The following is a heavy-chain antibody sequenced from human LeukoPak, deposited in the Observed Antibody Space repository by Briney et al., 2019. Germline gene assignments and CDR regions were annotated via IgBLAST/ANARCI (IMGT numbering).Heavy chain of an antibody. CDR2: VYYTGSI. Sequence: PSETLSLTCSVSGGSISASSRYWAWVRQPPGKGLEWIGSVYYTGSIRYNTSLKSRVTISVDMSKNDLFLTLNSVTAADTAFYYCARRDYRAWIDHWGQGILVTVSP. CDR3: ARRDYRAWIDH. J-gene: IGHJ5*02. V-gene: IGHV4-39*01. CDR1: GGSISASSRY. D-gene: IGHD2-21*01.